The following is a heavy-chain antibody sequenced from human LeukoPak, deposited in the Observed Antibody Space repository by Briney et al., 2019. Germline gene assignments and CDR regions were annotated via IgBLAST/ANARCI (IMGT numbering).Heavy chain of an antibody. V-gene: IGHV5-10-1*01. J-gene: IGHJ4*02. D-gene: IGHD2-21*01. CDR3: ARHYSNDHTLFDF. CDR2: IRPSDSEP. Sequence: GESLRISCKVSGYSFSTYWITWVRQMPGGALEWMGRIRPSDSEPNYSPSFQGHVTISADGSINTVYLQWSSLRASDTAIYFCARHYSNDHTLFDFWGQGALVTVST. CDR1: GYSFSTYW.